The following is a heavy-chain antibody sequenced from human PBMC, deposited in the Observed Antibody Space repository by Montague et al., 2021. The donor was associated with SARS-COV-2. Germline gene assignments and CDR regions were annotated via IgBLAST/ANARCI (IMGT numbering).Heavy chain of an antibody. Sequence: SETRSLTCTVSGGSISSYYWSWIRQPPGKGLQWIGYIYNNGSTNCNTSLKSRVTSSIDTSKNQFSLKLTSVTAADTAVYYCARGGGDSADYYYYAMDVWGQGTTVTVSS. J-gene: IGHJ6*02. CDR1: GGSISSYY. V-gene: IGHV4-59*01. D-gene: IGHD2-21*02. CDR2: IYNNGST. CDR3: ARGGGDSADYYYYAMDV.